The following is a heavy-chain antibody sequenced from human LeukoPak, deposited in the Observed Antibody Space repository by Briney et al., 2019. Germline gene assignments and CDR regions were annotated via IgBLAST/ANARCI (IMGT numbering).Heavy chain of an antibody. V-gene: IGHV3-20*04. CDR3: ARASHYSDSSDYPDY. J-gene: IGHJ4*02. CDR1: GFTFDDYG. CDR2: INWSGGST. D-gene: IGHD3-22*01. Sequence: GGSLILSCAASGFTFDDYGMSWVRQAPGKGLEWVSGINWSGGSTGYADSVKGRFTISRDDAKNSLYLQMNSLRAEDTALYYCARASHYSDSSDYPDYWGQGTLVTVSS.